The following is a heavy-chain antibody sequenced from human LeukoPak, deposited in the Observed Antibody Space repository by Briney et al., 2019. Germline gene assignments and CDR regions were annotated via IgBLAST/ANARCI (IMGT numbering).Heavy chain of an antibody. V-gene: IGHV4-59*01. Sequence: PSETLSLTCTVSGGSISSYYWSWIRQPPGKGLEWIGYIYYSGSTNYNPSIKSRVTISVDTSKNKFSLKLSSVTAAATAVYYCARGADFGSGSRHFDYWGQGTLVTVSS. J-gene: IGHJ4*02. D-gene: IGHD3-3*01. CDR1: GGSISSYY. CDR2: IYYSGST. CDR3: ARGADFGSGSRHFDY.